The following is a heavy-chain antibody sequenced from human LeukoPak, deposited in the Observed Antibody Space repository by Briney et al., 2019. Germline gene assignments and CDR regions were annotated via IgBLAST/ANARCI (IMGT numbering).Heavy chain of an antibody. J-gene: IGHJ6*02. CDR2: ISSDGSNK. CDR3: AKDPIAVAGNNYYGMDV. Sequence: PGRSLRLSCAASGFTFRNYGMYWVRQAPGKGLEWVADISSDGSNKYYVDSVKGRFTISRDNSKNTLFLQMDSLRAEDAAVYYCAKDPIAVAGNNYYGMDVWGQGTTVTVSS. D-gene: IGHD6-19*01. CDR1: GFTFRNYG. V-gene: IGHV3-30*18.